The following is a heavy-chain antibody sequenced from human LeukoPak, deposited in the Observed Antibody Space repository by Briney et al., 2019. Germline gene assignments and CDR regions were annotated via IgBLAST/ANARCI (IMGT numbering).Heavy chain of an antibody. J-gene: IGHJ3*02. D-gene: IGHD2-2*03. Sequence: SETLSLTCTVSGGSISSYYWSWIRQPPGKGLEWIGYIYYSGSTNYNPSLKSRVTISVDTSKNLFSLKLSSVTAADTAVYYCARSLDPHAFDIWGQGTMVTVSS. CDR1: GGSISSYY. V-gene: IGHV4-59*08. CDR3: ARSLDPHAFDI. CDR2: IYYSGST.